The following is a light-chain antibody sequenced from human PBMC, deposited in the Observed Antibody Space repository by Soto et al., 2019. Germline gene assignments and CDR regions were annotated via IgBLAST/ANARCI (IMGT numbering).Light chain of an antibody. CDR2: AAS. V-gene: IGKV1-27*01. CDR1: QGILDY. CDR3: QKYNTAPQT. J-gene: IGKJ1*01. Sequence: DIQMTQSPSSLSATVGDRVTITCRASQGILDYVAWYQQKPGKAPKLLIYAASTLPSGVPSRFSDSGSGTDFALTISSLQPEDVATYYCQKYNTAPQTFGQGTKVEIK.